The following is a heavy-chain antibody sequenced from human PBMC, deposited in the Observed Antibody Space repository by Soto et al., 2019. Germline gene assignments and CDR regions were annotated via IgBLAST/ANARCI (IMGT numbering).Heavy chain of an antibody. V-gene: IGHV4-30-2*01. CDR2: IYHSGST. Sequence: QLQLQESGSGLVKPSQTLSLTCAVSGGSISSGGYSWSWIRQPPGKGLEWIGYIYHSGSTYYNPSLKSRVTISVDRSKNQFSLKLSSVTAADTAVYYCARLVDAATPGAFDIWGQGTMVTVSS. J-gene: IGHJ3*02. D-gene: IGHD2-15*01. CDR1: GGSISSGGYS. CDR3: ARLVDAATPGAFDI.